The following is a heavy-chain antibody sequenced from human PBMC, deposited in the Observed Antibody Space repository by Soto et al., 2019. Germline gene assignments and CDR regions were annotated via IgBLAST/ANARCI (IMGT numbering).Heavy chain of an antibody. CDR1: AFRFRDFA. J-gene: IGHJ6*02. CDR2: IAYDGSKK. Sequence: QPQLVQSGGGVVQPGRSLRLSCAASAFRFRDFAMYWVRQAPGKGLEWLAVIAYDGSKKYYVDSVMGRFTISRDNSKNTLYLQMNNLGIADTAMYYCAKEIREGYYNYYGMDVWGQGTTVIVSS. V-gene: IGHV3-30*18. CDR3: AKEIREGYYNYYGMDV.